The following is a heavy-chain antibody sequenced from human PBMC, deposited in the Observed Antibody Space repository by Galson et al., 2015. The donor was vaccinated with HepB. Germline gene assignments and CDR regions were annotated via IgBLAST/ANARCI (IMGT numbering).Heavy chain of an antibody. D-gene: IGHD3-10*01. J-gene: IGHJ6*03. CDR3: ARGATPYYYYYMDV. V-gene: IGHV3-9*01. Sequence: SLRLSCAASGFTFDDYAMHWVRQAPGKGLEWVSGISWNSGSIGYADSVKGRFTISRDNAKNSLYLQMNSLRAEDTALYYCARGATPYYYYYMDVWGKGTTVTASS. CDR1: GFTFDDYA. CDR2: ISWNSGSI.